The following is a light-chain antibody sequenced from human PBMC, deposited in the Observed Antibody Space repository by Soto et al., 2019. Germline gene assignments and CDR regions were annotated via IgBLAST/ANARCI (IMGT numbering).Light chain of an antibody. CDR1: SSDVGGYNY. J-gene: IGLJ1*01. V-gene: IGLV2-14*03. Sequence: QSALTQPASVSGSPGQSITISCTGTSSDVGGYNYVSWYQHHPGKAPKLMIYDVSNRPSGVSNRFSGSKSGNTASLTISGLQAEDEADYYCNSYTSSSTLVFGTGTNLTVL. CDR3: NSYTSSSTLV. CDR2: DVS.